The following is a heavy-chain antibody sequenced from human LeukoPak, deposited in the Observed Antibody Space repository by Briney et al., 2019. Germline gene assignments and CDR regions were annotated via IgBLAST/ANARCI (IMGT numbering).Heavy chain of an antibody. Sequence: SQTLSLTCTVSGGSISSGSYYWSWIRQPAGKGLEWIGRIYTSGSTNYNPSLKSRVTISVDTSKNQFSLKLSSVTAADTAVYYCARTWAVIAIPAAFDIWGQGTMVTVSS. CDR1: GGSISSGSYY. CDR3: ARTWAVIAIPAAFDI. D-gene: IGHD2-21*01. V-gene: IGHV4-61*02. J-gene: IGHJ3*02. CDR2: IYTSGST.